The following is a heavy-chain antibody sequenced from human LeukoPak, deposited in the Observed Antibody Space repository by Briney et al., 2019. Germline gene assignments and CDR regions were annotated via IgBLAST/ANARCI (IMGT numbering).Heavy chain of an antibody. CDR2: IYYSGST. CDR3: ASHSSGWFGGNWFDP. Sequence: SETLSLTCTVSGGSISSYYWSWIRQPPGKGLEWIGYIYYSGSTNYNPSLESRVTISVDTSKNQFSLKLSSVTAADTAVYYCASHSSGWFGGNWFDPWGQGTLVTVSS. J-gene: IGHJ5*02. CDR1: GGSISSYY. V-gene: IGHV4-59*01. D-gene: IGHD6-19*01.